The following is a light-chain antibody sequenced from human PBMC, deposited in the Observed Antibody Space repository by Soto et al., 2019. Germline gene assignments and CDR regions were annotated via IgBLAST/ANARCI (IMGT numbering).Light chain of an antibody. CDR2: EAS. CDR3: QQHINWPLT. V-gene: IGKV3-11*01. J-gene: IGKJ4*01. CDR1: QTVSSS. Sequence: ERATLSCRASQTVSSSLAWYQQKPGQAPRLLIYEASNRATGIPARFSGSGSGADFTLTISSLEPEDVALYYCQQHINWPLTFGGGTKVDIK.